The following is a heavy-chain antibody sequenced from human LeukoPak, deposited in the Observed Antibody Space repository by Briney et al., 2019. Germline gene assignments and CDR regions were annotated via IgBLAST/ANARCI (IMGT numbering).Heavy chain of an antibody. J-gene: IGHJ4*02. CDR1: GFTFSRHW. CDR2: IKPDGSAQ. D-gene: IGHD2-8*01. CDR3: TQEEWFRFDY. Sequence: PGGSLRLSCAASGFTFSRHWMTWVRQAPGKGLEWVAKIKPDGSAQFYVDSVRGRFTISKDNAKNSLYLQMNGLTIEDTAIYNCTQEEWFRFDYWGQGNLVTVAS. V-gene: IGHV3-7*03.